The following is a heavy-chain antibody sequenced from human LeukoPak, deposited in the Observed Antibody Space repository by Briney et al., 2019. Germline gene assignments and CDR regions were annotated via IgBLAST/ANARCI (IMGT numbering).Heavy chain of an antibody. CDR3: AREGYYYDSSGYTIEIDY. Sequence: GASVKVSCXASGYTFTGYYMHWVRLAPGQGLEWMGRINPNSGSTNYAQRFQGRVTMTRDTSISTAYMELSRLRSDDTAVYYCAREGYYYDSSGYTIEIDYWGQGTLVTVSS. J-gene: IGHJ4*02. CDR1: GYTFTGYY. V-gene: IGHV1-2*06. D-gene: IGHD3-22*01. CDR2: INPNSGST.